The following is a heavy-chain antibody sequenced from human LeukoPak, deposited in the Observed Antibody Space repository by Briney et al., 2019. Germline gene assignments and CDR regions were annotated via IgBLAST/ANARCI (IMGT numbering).Heavy chain of an antibody. V-gene: IGHV3-7*01. D-gene: IGHD7-27*01. J-gene: IGHJ4*02. CDR1: RFTFSTYW. Sequence: GGSLRLSCAASRFTFSTYWMSWVRQAPGKGLEWVANTNQGGTEKYYVDSAKGRFTISRDNAKNSLYLQMNSLRAEDTAVYYCARENWGSFDYWGQGTLVTVSS. CDR2: TNQGGTEK. CDR3: ARENWGSFDY.